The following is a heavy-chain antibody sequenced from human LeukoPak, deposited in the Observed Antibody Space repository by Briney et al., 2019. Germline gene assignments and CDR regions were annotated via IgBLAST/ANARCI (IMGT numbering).Heavy chain of an antibody. J-gene: IGHJ4*02. Sequence: GESLKISCKGSGYNFASYWIGWVRQVPGKGLEWMGIIYPGDSDTRSSPSFQGQVTMSVDKSVNTAYPQWSSLKASDTAMYYCARTPGYSFYFDYWGLGTPVTVSS. CDR2: IYPGDSDT. CDR3: ARTPGYSFYFDY. D-gene: IGHD5-18*01. CDR1: GYNFASYW. V-gene: IGHV5-51*01.